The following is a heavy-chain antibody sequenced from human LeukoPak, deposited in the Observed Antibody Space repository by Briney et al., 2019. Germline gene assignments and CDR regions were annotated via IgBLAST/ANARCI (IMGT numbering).Heavy chain of an antibody. D-gene: IGHD3-22*01. Sequence: SETLSLTCTVSGGSISSGGYYWRWIRQHPVKGLEWIGSMYYSGTNYYNPSLKSRVTISGDTAKKQFSLKLSSVTAADTAVYYCARGGSGYPVDYWGQGTLVTVSS. CDR3: ARGGSGYPVDY. J-gene: IGHJ4*02. CDR1: GGSISSGGYY. V-gene: IGHV4-31*03. CDR2: MYYSGTN.